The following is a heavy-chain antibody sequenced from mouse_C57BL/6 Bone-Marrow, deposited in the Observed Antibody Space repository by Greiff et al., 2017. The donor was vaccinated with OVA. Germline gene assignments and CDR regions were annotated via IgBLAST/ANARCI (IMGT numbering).Heavy chain of an antibody. CDR3: ARDTTVVAWYFDV. CDR2: IHPNSGST. D-gene: IGHD1-1*01. CDR1: AYTFPGYW. V-gene: IGHV1-64*01. J-gene: IGHJ1*03. Sequence: QVQLQQPGAELVKPGASVKLSCKASAYTFPGYWMTWVKQRLGQGLEWIGMIHPNSGSTNYNEKFKSKATLTVDKSSSTAYMQLSSLTSEDSAVYYCARDTTVVAWYFDVWGTGTTVTVSS.